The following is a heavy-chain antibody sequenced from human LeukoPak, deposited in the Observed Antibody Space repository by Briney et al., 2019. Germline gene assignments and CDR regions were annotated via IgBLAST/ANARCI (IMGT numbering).Heavy chain of an antibody. CDR3: AREARYSSGWLDY. J-gene: IGHJ4*02. Sequence: PGRSLRLSCAASGSTFSSYAMHWVRQAPGKGLEWVAVISYDGSNKYYADSVKGRFTISRDNSKNTLYLQMNSLRAEDTAVYYCAREARYSSGWLDYWGQGTLVTVSS. CDR2: ISYDGSNK. D-gene: IGHD6-19*01. CDR1: GSTFSSYA. V-gene: IGHV3-30-3*01.